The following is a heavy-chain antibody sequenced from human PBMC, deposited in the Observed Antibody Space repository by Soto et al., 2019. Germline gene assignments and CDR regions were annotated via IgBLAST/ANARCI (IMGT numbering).Heavy chain of an antibody. D-gene: IGHD6-25*01. CDR2: INPNSGGT. V-gene: IGHV1-2*04. J-gene: IGHJ6*02. CDR1: GYTFTGYY. Sequence: ASVKVSCKASGYTFTGYYMHWVRQAPGQGLEWMGWINPNSGGTNYAQKFQGWVTMTRDTSISTAYMELSRLRSDDTAVYYCAREIASSGGSLIGFYYGMDVRAKGPRSPSP. CDR3: AREIASSGGSLIGFYYGMDV.